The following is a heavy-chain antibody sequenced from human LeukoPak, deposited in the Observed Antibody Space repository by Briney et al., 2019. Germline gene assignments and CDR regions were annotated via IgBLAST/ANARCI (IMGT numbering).Heavy chain of an antibody. J-gene: IGHJ4*02. D-gene: IGHD3-10*01. CDR2: IYWDDDK. CDR1: GFSLNTSGVG. CDR3: AHKGRGSGSYNM. Sequence: SGPTLVNPTQTLTVTCTFSGFSLNTSGVGVGWIRQPPGKALEWLALIYWDDDKYYNPSLKNRLTVTKDTSRNQVVLTMTNMDPLDTATYYCAHKGRGSGSYNMWGQGTLVTVSS. V-gene: IGHV2-5*02.